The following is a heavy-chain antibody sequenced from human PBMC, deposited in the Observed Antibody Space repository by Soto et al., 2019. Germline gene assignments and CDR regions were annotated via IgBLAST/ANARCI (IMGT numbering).Heavy chain of an antibody. CDR3: ASNYAYAEGYYWYGIDV. D-gene: IGHD3-16*01. CDR2: ISSYGSDT. J-gene: IGHJ6*02. CDR1: GFTFSRYW. V-gene: IGHV3-74*01. Sequence: EVQLVESGGGLVLPGGSLRLSCAASGFTFSRYWMHWVRQAPGKGLVWVSRISSYGSDTHYADSVKGRFTISRDNAKNTLYVKMNSLRADDTAVYYCASNYAYAEGYYWYGIDVWGQGTTVTVSS.